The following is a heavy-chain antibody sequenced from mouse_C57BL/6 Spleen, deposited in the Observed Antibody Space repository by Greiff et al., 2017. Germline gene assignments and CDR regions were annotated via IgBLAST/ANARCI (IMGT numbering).Heavy chain of an antibody. CDR3: ARWDYGSVYWYFDV. D-gene: IGHD1-1*01. J-gene: IGHJ1*03. CDR1: GYTFTSYW. V-gene: IGHV1-52*01. CDR2: IDPSDRET. Sequence: QVQLQQPGPELVRPGSSVKLSCKASGYTFTSYWMHWVKQRPIQGLEWIGNIDPSDRETHYNQKFKDKDTLTVDKSSSTAYMSLSSLTSADSAVEDCARWDYGSVYWYFDVWGTGTTLTVSS.